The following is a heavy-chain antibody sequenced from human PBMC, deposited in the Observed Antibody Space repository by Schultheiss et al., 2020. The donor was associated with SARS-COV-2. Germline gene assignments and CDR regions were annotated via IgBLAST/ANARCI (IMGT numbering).Heavy chain of an antibody. CDR1: GFTFSNAW. V-gene: IGHV3-15*07. CDR3: TTVNWFDP. J-gene: IGHJ5*02. CDR2: IKSETHGGTT. Sequence: GGSLRLSCAASGFTFSNAWMNWVRQAPGKGLEWVGRIKSETHGGTTDYAAPVKGRFTISRDDSKNTLYLQMNSLKTEDTAVYYCTTVNWFDPWGQGTLVTVSS.